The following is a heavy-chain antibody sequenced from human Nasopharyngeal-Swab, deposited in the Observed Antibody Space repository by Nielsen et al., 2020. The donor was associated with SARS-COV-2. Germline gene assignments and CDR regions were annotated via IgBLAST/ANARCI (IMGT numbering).Heavy chain of an antibody. D-gene: IGHD2-15*01. V-gene: IGHV1-18*01. Sequence: ASVKVSCKASGYTFTDYGISWVRQAPGQGLEWMGWISAYNGNTNYAQRVQGRVTMTTDTSTSTAYMELRSLRSDDTAVYYCARERRGGYHDAFDIWGQGTMVTVSS. CDR2: ISAYNGNT. CDR3: ARERRGGYHDAFDI. CDR1: GYTFTDYG. J-gene: IGHJ3*02.